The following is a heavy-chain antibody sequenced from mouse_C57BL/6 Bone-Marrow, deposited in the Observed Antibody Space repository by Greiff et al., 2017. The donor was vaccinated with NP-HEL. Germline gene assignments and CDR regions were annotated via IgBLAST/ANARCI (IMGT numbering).Heavy chain of an antibody. J-gene: IGHJ3*01. V-gene: IGHV1-80*01. CDR3: ERGAY. CDR1: GYEFSNYW. CDR2: IYPGDGDI. Sequence: VQVVESGAELVKPGASVKISCKASGYEFSNYWMNWVKQRPGKGLEWIGQIYPGDGDINYNGKFKDKATLTADKSSSTAYMHPSRLTSEDSAVYFCERGAYWGQGTLVTVSA.